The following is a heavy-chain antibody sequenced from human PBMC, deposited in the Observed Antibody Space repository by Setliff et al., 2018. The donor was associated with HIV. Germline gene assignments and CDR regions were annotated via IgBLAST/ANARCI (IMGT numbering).Heavy chain of an antibody. D-gene: IGHD2-8*01. CDR2: VYYRGST. Sequence: SETLSLTCYVTGDSVNNGGFFWNLIRQTPGKGLEWIGNVYYRGSTKYNRSLKSRVTLSVDTSKNQFDLKVNSVTASDTAVYYCARGTLNYLDYWGQGALVTVSS. CDR3: ARGTLNYLDY. J-gene: IGHJ4*02. V-gene: IGHV4-61*08. CDR1: GDSVNNGGFF.